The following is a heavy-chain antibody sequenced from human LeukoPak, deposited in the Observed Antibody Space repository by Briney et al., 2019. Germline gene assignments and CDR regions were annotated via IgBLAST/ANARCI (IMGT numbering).Heavy chain of an antibody. V-gene: IGHV1-18*01. CDR1: GYTFTSYG. Sequence: ASVKVSCKASGYTFTSYGISWVRQSPGQGLEWMGWISAYNGNTNYAQKLQGRVTMTTDTSTSTAYMELRSLRSDDTAVYYCARDRGNYYDSSGYLHDAFDIWGQGTMVTVSS. D-gene: IGHD3-22*01. CDR2: ISAYNGNT. J-gene: IGHJ3*02. CDR3: ARDRGNYYDSSGYLHDAFDI.